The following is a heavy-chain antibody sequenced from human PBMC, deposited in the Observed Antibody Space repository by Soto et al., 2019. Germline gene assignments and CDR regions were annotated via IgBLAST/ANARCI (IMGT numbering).Heavy chain of an antibody. Sequence: VQLVESGGGLVQPGGSLRLSCAGSRFTFNMYWMHWVRQVPGKGPVWVARIYNDGTYADYADSVKGRFTISRDNAKDTLYLQMNDLRAEDSALYHCTRGPRGTSAGTSAHWGQGTLVTVSS. CDR1: RFTFNMYW. CDR2: IYNDGTYA. J-gene: IGHJ4*02. D-gene: IGHD6-13*01. V-gene: IGHV3-74*01. CDR3: TRGPRGTSAGTSAH.